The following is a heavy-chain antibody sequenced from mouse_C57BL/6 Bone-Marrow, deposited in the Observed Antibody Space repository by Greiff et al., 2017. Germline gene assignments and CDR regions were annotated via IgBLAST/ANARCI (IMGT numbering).Heavy chain of an antibody. CDR1: GYTFTSYW. CDR3: ARPLNYCSSSELAY. D-gene: IGHD1-1*01. Sequence: QVQLKQPGAELVKPGASVKLSCKASGYTFTSYWMHWVKQRPGQGLEWIGMINPNSGSTDYTEKFKGKATLTGDKSSSTAYMQLSSLTAEDSAVFTGARPLNYCSSSELAYWGQGTPVTVSA. V-gene: IGHV1-64*01. CDR2: INPNSGST. J-gene: IGHJ3*01.